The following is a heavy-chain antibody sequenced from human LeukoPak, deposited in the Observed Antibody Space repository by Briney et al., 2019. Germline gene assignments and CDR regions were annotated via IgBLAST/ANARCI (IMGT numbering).Heavy chain of an antibody. CDR3: ARDLVGYGDYVKGKYYYYMDV. CDR1: GGSISSYY. CDR2: IYYSGST. D-gene: IGHD4-17*01. V-gene: IGHV4-59*01. J-gene: IGHJ6*03. Sequence: PSETLSLTRTVSGGSISSYYWSWIRQPPGKGLDWIGYIYYSGSTNYNPSLKSRVTISVDTSKNQFSLKLSSVTAADTAVYYCARDLVGYGDYVKGKYYYYMDVWGKGTTVTVSS.